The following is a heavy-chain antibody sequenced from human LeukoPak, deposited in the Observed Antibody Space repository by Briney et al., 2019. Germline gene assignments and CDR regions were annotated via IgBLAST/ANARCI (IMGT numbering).Heavy chain of an antibody. Sequence: GGSLRLSCAASGFTFSSYSMNWVRQAPGKGLEWVSYISSSSSTIYYADSVKGRFTISRDNAKDSLYLQMNSLRAEDTAVYYCARSQEVVVITTRSTGMDVWGQGTTVTVSS. CDR2: ISSSSSTI. V-gene: IGHV3-48*04. CDR1: GFTFSSYS. D-gene: IGHD3-22*01. J-gene: IGHJ6*02. CDR3: ARSQEVVVITTRSTGMDV.